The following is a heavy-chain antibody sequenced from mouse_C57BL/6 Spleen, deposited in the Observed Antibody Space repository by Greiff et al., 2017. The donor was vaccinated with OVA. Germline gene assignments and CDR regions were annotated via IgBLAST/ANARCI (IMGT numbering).Heavy chain of an antibody. J-gene: IGHJ2*01. CDR3: ARWGNDYFDY. V-gene: IGHV1-82*01. Sequence: LQESGPELVKPGASVKISCKASGYAFSSSWMNWVKQRPGKGLEWIGRIYPGDGDTNYNGKFKGKATLTADKSSSTAYMQLSSLTSEDSAVYFCARWGNDYFDYWGQGTTLTVSS. CDR2: IYPGDGDT. CDR1: GYAFSSSW.